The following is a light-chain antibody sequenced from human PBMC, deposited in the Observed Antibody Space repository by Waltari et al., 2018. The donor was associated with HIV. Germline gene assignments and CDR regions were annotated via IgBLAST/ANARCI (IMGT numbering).Light chain of an antibody. CDR2: DVG. CDR3: SSYTRSHTLV. V-gene: IGLV2-14*01. CDR1: STDIDIYKF. Sequence: QSALTQPASVSGSPGQSITISCSGTSTDIDIYKFVSWYRQFPGKAPQLLFSDVGSRPVGIPLRFSGSKSGSAASLTISGLQTDDEADYYCSSYTRSHTLVFGGGTKLTVL. J-gene: IGLJ2*01.